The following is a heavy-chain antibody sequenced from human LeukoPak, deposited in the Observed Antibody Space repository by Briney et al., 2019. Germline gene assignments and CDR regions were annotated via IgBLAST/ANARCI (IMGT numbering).Heavy chain of an antibody. Sequence: NPGGSLRLSCAASGFTFSSYSMNWVRQAPGKGLEWVSSISSSSSYIYYADSVKGRFTISRDNAKNSLYLQMNSLRAEDTALYYCAKDRSSGWGTNAFDIWGQGTMVTVSS. V-gene: IGHV3-21*04. CDR2: ISSSSSYI. CDR1: GFTFSSYS. J-gene: IGHJ3*02. CDR3: AKDRSSGWGTNAFDI. D-gene: IGHD6-19*01.